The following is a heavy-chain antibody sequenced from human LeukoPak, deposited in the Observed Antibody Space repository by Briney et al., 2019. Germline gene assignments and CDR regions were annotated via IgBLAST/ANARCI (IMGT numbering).Heavy chain of an antibody. CDR2: IYPGDSDT. V-gene: IGHV5-51*01. CDR1: GYSFTSYW. D-gene: IGHD4-17*01. Sequence: GESLKISCRGSGYSFTSYWIGWVRQMPGKGLEWMGIIYPGDSDTRYSPSFQGQVTISADKSISTAYLQWSSLKASDTAMHSCASHEYSGLYGDYEDYWGQGTLVTVSS. CDR3: ASHEYSGLYGDYEDY. J-gene: IGHJ4*02.